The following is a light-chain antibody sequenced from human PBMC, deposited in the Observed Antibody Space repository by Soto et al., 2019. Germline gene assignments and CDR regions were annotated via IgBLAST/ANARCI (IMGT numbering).Light chain of an antibody. CDR1: QSVSSSY. V-gene: IGKV3-20*01. J-gene: IGKJ2*02. Sequence: EIVLTQSPGTLSLSPGERATLSCRASQSVSSSYLAWYQQKPGQAPRLLIYGASSRATGIPDRFSGSGSGTDFTLTSSRLEPEDFAVYYCQQYGSSPPWTFGQGTKLAIK. CDR3: QQYGSSPPWT. CDR2: GAS.